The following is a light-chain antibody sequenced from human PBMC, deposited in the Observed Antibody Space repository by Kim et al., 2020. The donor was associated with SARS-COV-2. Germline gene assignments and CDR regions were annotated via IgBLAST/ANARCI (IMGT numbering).Light chain of an antibody. V-gene: IGLV3-21*04. CDR3: QVWDSSSDPRV. J-gene: IGLJ3*02. CDR1: NIGSKS. CDR2: YDS. Sequence: APGKTTRIPCGGNNIGSKSVHWYQQKPGQAPVLVIYYDSDRPSGIPERFSGSNSGNAATLTISRVEAGDEADYYCQVWDSSSDPRVFGGGTQLTVL.